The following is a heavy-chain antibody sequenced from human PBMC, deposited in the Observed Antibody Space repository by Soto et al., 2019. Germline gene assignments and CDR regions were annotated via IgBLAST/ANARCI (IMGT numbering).Heavy chain of an antibody. CDR1: GFTFSSYA. CDR2: ISGSGGST. V-gene: IGHV3-23*01. CDR3: FEGNCGPQ. J-gene: IGHJ4*02. Sequence: GGSLRLSCAASGFTFSSYAMSWVRQAPGKGLEWVSAISGSGGSTYYADSVKGRFTISRDNVRNTVSLQMNSLRAEDTAVYCCFEGNCGPQWGQGPLVTVSS. D-gene: IGHD2-21*01.